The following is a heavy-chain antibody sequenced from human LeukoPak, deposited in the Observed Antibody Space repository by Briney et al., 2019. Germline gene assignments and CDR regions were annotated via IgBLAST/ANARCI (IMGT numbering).Heavy chain of an antibody. CDR1: GGSISSGGYS. V-gene: IGHV4-30-2*01. J-gene: IGHJ5*02. CDR3: ARDQSSSWYWFDP. Sequence: SQTLSLTCAVSGGSISSGGYSWNWIRQPPGKGLEWIGYIYHGTTYYNPSLKSRVTISVDRSKNQFSLKLSSVTAADTAVYYCARDQSSSWYWFDPWGQGTLVTVSS. CDR2: IYHGTT. D-gene: IGHD6-13*01.